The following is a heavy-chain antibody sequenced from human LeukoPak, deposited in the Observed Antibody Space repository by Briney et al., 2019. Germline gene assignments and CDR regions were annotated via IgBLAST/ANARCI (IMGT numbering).Heavy chain of an antibody. J-gene: IGHJ6*03. CDR1: TDSLNDYF. CDR2: INHREYT. CDR3: ARGYYYMDV. V-gene: IGHV4-34*01. Sequence: PSETLSLTCAVYTDSLNDYFWGWIRQSPGKGLEWIGEINHREYTNYNPSLRSRVTISVDTAKKQFSLKLGSVTAADTAVYYCARGYYYMDVWDKGAAVTVSS.